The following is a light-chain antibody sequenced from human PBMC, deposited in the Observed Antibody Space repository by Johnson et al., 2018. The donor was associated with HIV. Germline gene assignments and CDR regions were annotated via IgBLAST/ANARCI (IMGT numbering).Light chain of an antibody. CDR2: ENN. Sequence: QSVLTQPPSVSAAPGQKVTISCSGSSSNIGNNYVSWYQQLPETAPKLLIYENNKRPSGIPDRFSGSKSGTSATLGITGLQTGDEADYYCGTWDSSLSASFFGTGTKVTVL. CDR1: SSNIGNNY. J-gene: IGLJ1*01. CDR3: GTWDSSLSASF. V-gene: IGLV1-51*02.